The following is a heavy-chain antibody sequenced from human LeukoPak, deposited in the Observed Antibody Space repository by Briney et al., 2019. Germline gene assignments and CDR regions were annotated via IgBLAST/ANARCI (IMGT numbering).Heavy chain of an antibody. J-gene: IGHJ4*02. CDR2: INHSGST. CDR3: ARGPGGSYRSGLGRRLYYFDY. D-gene: IGHD3-16*02. V-gene: IGHV4-34*01. Sequence: PSETLSLTCAVYGGSFSGYYWSWIRQPPEKVLEWIGEINHSGSTNYNPSLKSRVTISVDTSKNQFSLKLSSVTAADTAVYYCARGPGGSYRSGLGRRLYYFDYWGQGTLVTVSS. CDR1: GGSFSGYY.